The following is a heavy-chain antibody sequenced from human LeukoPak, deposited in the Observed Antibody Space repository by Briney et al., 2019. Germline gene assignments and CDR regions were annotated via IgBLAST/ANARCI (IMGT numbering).Heavy chain of an antibody. Sequence: PSETLSLTCSVSGGSISTYYWSWIRQPPGKGLEWIGYIYSSGNTNYNPSLKSRVTISVDTSKNQFSLKLSSVTAADTALYYCTTPSYSTSWGTIDFWGQGTMVTVSS. J-gene: IGHJ3*01. CDR3: TTPSYSTSWGTIDF. V-gene: IGHV4-59*08. CDR2: IYSSGNT. D-gene: IGHD6-13*01. CDR1: GGSISTYY.